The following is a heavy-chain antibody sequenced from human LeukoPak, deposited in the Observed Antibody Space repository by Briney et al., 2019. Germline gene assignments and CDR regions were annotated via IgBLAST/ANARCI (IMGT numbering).Heavy chain of an antibody. Sequence: GGSLRLSCAASGFTFDDYAMHWVRQAPGKGLEWVSLISWDGGSTYYADSVKGRFTISRDNSKNTLYLQMNSLRAEDTAVYYCARDGSSGYYLGWFDPWGQGTLVTVSS. V-gene: IGHV3-43D*03. CDR2: ISWDGGST. D-gene: IGHD3-22*01. J-gene: IGHJ5*02. CDR3: ARDGSSGYYLGWFDP. CDR1: GFTFDDYA.